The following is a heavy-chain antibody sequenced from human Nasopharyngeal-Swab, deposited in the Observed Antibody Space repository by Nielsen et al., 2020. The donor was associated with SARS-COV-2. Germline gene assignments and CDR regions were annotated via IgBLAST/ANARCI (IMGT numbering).Heavy chain of an antibody. CDR2: IYYSGST. V-gene: IGHV4-31*03. CDR3: ARDTVPKYYYFYYGMDV. Sequence: SETLSLTCTVSGGSISSGGYYWSWIRQHPGKGPEWIGYIYYSGSTYYNPSLKSRVTISVDTSKNQFSLKLSSVTAADTAVYYCARDTVPKYYYFYYGMDVWGQGTTVTVSS. J-gene: IGHJ6*02. D-gene: IGHD2-2*01. CDR1: GGSISSGGYY.